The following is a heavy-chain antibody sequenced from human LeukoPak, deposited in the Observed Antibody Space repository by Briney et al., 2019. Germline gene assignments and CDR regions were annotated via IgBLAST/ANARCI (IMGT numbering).Heavy chain of an antibody. D-gene: IGHD6-19*01. CDR2: IDPSDSYT. V-gene: IGHV5-10-1*01. Sequence: GESLKISCKASGYRFTTYWISWVRQMPGKGLEWMGRIDPSDSYTNYSPSFQGHVTISADKSLTTAYLQWSRLEDSDTAMYYCARHSQWVIVDELLWGQGTLVTVSS. J-gene: IGHJ4*02. CDR1: GYRFTTYW. CDR3: ARHSQWVIVDELL.